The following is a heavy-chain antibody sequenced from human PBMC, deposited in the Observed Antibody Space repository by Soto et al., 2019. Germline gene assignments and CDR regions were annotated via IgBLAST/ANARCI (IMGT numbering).Heavy chain of an antibody. CDR2: VYSGWRS. V-gene: IGHV3-53*01. CDR1: GVTVSSSH. CDR3: ARLGPYGSESYSFRYNWFDP. D-gene: IGHD3-10*01. J-gene: IGHJ5*02. Sequence: PGGSLRLSYTTSGVTVSSSHMTWVRQAQGKGLERVAVVYSGWRSDETVPVQGQSTIYRDNSRNAAYLQMNSLRGEDTAMYYCARLGPYGSESYSFRYNWFDPWGQGTQVTVSS.